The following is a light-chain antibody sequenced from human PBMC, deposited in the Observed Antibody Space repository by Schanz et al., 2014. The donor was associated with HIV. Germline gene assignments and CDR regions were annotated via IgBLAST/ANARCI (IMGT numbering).Light chain of an antibody. CDR2: LNADGSH. J-gene: IGLJ3*02. CDR3: QTWGTGIWV. V-gene: IGLV4-69*01. Sequence: QPVLTQSPSASASLGASVKLTCTLSSGQSSFPIAWHQQRPEKGPRHLMNLNADGSHTKGDGIPDRFSGSSSGAERYLTISSLQSDDEADYYCQTWGTGIWVFGGGTKLTVL. CDR1: SGQSSFP.